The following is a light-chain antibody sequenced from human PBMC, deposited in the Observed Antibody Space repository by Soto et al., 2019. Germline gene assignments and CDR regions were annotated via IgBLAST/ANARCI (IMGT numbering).Light chain of an antibody. J-gene: IGKJ4*01. V-gene: IGKV1-5*01. CDR3: QPSKSLSLS. CDR2: DAA. CDR1: QSISGW. Sequence: DIQMTQSPSTLSASVGDRITITCRASQSISGWLAWYQQKPGKAPKLLIYDAATLEDGVPSRFSGSGSGTEYILTISSLQPDDFATYYCQPSKSLSLSCGGGTRV.